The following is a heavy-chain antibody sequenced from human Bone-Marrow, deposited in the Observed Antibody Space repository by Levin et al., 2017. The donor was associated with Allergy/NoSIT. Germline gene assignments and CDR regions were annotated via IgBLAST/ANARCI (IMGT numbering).Heavy chain of an antibody. CDR2: MNPNSGTT. CDR1: GYTFTSYE. J-gene: IGHJ6*02. Sequence: GESLKISCKASGYTFTSYEINWVRQAPGQGLEWMGWMNPNSGTTVYAQKFQGRFTMTRNTSTSTAYMELSSLRSEDTAIYYCARERSHYSYYYGMDVWGQGTTVTVSS. CDR3: ARERSHYSYYYGMDV. V-gene: IGHV1-8*01.